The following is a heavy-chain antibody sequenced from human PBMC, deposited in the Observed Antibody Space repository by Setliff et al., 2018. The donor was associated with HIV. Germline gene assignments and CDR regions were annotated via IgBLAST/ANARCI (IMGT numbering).Heavy chain of an antibody. V-gene: IGHV1-2*02. D-gene: IGHD4-4*01. CDR1: GYTFTGYY. J-gene: IGHJ4*02. CDR3: ARDRPGDGGNYQIDY. CDR2: IYPNSGDT. Sequence: WASVKVSCKASGYTFTGYYIHWVRQAPGQGLEWMGWIYPNSGDTKYAQKFQGRVTMTRDTSISTAYMELSWLSSDDTAVYYCARDRPGDGGNYQIDYWGQGTLVTVSS.